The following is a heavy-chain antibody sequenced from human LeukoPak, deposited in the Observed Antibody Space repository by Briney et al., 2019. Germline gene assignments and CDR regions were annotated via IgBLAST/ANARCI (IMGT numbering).Heavy chain of an antibody. CDR1: GGSFSGYY. D-gene: IGHD6-13*01. CDR2: INHSGST. Sequence: SETLSLTCAVSGGSFSGYYWSWIRQPPGKGLEWIGEINHSGSTNYNPSLKSRVTISVDTSKNQFSLKLSSVTAADTAVYYCARERYSSSWLLPAGNWFDPWGQGTLVTVSS. V-gene: IGHV4-34*01. J-gene: IGHJ5*02. CDR3: ARERYSSSWLLPAGNWFDP.